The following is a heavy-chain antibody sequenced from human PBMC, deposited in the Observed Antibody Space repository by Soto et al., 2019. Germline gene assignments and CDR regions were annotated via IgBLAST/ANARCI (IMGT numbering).Heavy chain of an antibody. CDR1: GFTFVDYA. V-gene: IGHV3-64D*06. D-gene: IGHD2-2*01. J-gene: IGHJ4*02. CDR2: IDSNGQIT. CDR3: VKDRLRHRTSTSCYLLDY. Sequence: GGSLSLYSSASGFTFVDYARHLVRPTTEKRLEYISIIDSNGQITDYAESVKGRFAISRDNSKNTLYLQMTSLRTDDTAVYYCVKDRLRHRTSTSCYLLDYWGQGTPVNVSS.